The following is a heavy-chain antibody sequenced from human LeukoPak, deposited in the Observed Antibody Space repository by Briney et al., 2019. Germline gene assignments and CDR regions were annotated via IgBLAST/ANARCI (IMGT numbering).Heavy chain of an antibody. CDR2: FDPEDGET. CDR1: GYTLTDLS. CDR3: STVRGGGYNVGDY. V-gene: IGHV1-24*01. J-gene: IGHJ4*02. D-gene: IGHD5-24*01. Sequence: ASVKVSCKVSGYTLTDLSMHWVRQAPGKGLEWMGGFDPEDGETIYAQKFQGRVTMTEDTSTDTAYMELSSLRSEDTVVYYCSTVRGGGYNVGDYWGQGTLVTVSS.